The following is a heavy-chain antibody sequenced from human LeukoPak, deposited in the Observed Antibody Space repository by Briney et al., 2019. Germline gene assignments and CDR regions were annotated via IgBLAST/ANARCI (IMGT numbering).Heavy chain of an antibody. V-gene: IGHV4-39*01. CDR2: IYYSGST. J-gene: IGHJ4*02. Sequence: SETLSLTCTVSGGSISSSSYSWGWIRQPPGKGLEWIGSIYYSGSTYYNPSLKSRVTISVDTSRNQFSLKLSSVTAADTAVYYCARRWRSSGSPDFDYWGQGTLVTVSS. CDR3: ARRWRSSGSPDFDY. CDR1: GGSISSSSYS. D-gene: IGHD6-19*01.